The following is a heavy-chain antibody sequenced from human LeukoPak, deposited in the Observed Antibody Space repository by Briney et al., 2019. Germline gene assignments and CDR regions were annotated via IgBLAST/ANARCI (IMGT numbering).Heavy chain of an antibody. V-gene: IGHV3-66*01. Sequence: GGSLRLSCAASGFTVSSNYMSWVRQAPGKGLEWVSVIYSGGSTYYADSVKGRFTISRDNSKNTLYLQMNSLRAEDTAVYYCASPLAGTYYYYGMDVWGQGTTVTVSS. D-gene: IGHD6-13*01. J-gene: IGHJ6*02. CDR3: ASPLAGTYYYYGMDV. CDR2: IYSGGST. CDR1: GFTVSSNY.